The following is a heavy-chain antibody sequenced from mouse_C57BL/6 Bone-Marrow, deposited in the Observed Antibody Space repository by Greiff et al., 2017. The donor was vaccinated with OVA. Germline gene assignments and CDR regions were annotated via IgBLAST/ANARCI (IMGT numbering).Heavy chain of an antibody. CDR3: ASYSAWFGY. Sequence: VQLQQPGAELVMPGASVKLSCKASGYTFTSYWMHWVKQRPGQGLEWIGGIDPSDSYTNYNQKFKGKATLTVDKSSSTAYMQLSSLTSEDSAVYYCASYSAWFGYGGQGTLVTVSA. D-gene: IGHD1-1*01. V-gene: IGHV1-69*01. J-gene: IGHJ3*01. CDR1: GYTFTSYW. CDR2: IDPSDSYT.